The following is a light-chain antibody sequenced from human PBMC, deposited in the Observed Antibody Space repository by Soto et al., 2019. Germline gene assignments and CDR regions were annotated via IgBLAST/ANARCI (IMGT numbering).Light chain of an antibody. V-gene: IGKV1-39*01. CDR3: QQSSSAPHT. J-gene: IGKJ5*01. CDR1: QSITTF. Sequence: DTQMTQSPSALSASVVDRFTITCLASQSITTFLNWYEQKPGKAPKLLIYAASSLQSGVPSRFSGSGSGTDFTLTISSLQPEDFATYYCQQSSSAPHTFGQGTRLEIK. CDR2: AAS.